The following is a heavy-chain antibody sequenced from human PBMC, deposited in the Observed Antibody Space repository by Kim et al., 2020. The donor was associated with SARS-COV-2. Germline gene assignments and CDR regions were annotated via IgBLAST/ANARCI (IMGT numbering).Heavy chain of an antibody. Sequence: GGSLRLSCAASGFTVSSNYMSWVRQAPGKGLEWVSVIYSGGSTYYADSVKGRFTISRDNSKNTLYLQMNSLRAEDTAVYYCARLQIYSSGWPEIFDYWGQGTLVTVSS. V-gene: IGHV3-53*01. J-gene: IGHJ4*02. CDR2: IYSGGST. CDR3: ARLQIYSSGWPEIFDY. D-gene: IGHD6-19*01. CDR1: GFTVSSNY.